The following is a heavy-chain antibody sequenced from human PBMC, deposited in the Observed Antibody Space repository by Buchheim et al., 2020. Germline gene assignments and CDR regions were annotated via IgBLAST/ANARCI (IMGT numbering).Heavy chain of an antibody. CDR3: AREDLLKWFDP. CDR1: GGSISSYY. CDR2: IYYSGGT. Sequence: QVQLQESGPGLVKPSETLSLTCTVSGGSISSYYWSWIRQPPGKGLEWIGYIYYSGGTNYNPSLKSRVTISVDTSKNQFSLKLSSVTAADTAVYYCAREDLLKWFDPWGQGTL. V-gene: IGHV4-59*01. D-gene: IGHD2-15*01. J-gene: IGHJ5*02.